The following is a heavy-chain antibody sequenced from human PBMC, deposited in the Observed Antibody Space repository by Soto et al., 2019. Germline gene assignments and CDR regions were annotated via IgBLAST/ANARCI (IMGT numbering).Heavy chain of an antibody. D-gene: IGHD2-21*02. J-gene: IGHJ4*02. CDR3: VRELGDTHDH. CDR1: GFAFSSSW. CDR2: VSPEGFL. Sequence: EVQLVESGGGLVQPGGSLRLSCEASGFAFSSSWIHWARQVPGKGLVWVSRVSPEGFLTYAASVRGRFFISRDNAKNTVYLDMGSLRAEHTAVYFCVRELGDTHDHWGQGTLVTVSS. V-gene: IGHV3-74*03.